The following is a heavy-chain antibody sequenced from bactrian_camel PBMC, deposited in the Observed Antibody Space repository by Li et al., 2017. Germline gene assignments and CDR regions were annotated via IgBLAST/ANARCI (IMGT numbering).Heavy chain of an antibody. CDR1: GFPFDDSD. Sequence: HVQLVESGGGSVQAGETLSLSCAASGFPFDDSDMGWYRQGPGTACDLVSTISGDGSPYYVNSDLGRFTISQDNAKSTIYLQMNNLKPEDTAMYYCAVDSLRSLDGSCRGASGREYRNWGQGTQVTVS. J-gene: IGHJ4*01. CDR3: AVDSLRSLDGSCRGASGREYRN. D-gene: IGHD6*01. V-gene: IGHV3S55*01. CDR2: ISGDGSP.